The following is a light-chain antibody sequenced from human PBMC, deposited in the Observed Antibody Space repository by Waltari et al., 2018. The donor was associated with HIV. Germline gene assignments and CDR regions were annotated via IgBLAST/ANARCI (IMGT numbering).Light chain of an antibody. CDR3: QTWGAGILV. V-gene: IGLV4-69*01. Sequence: QLVLTQSPSASASLGASVKLTCTLSGGHSNYAIAWHQQQPEKGPRYLMKLKSEGSHIKGDGIPYRFSASSSGPERYLTISSLRSEDEGDYYCQTWGAGILVFGGGTKLTVL. J-gene: IGLJ3*02. CDR1: GGHSNYA. CDR2: LKSEGSH.